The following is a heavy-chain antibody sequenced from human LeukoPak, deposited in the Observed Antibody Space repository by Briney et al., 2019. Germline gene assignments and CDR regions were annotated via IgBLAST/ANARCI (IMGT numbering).Heavy chain of an antibody. V-gene: IGHV3-66*02. Sequence: PGGSLRLSCAASGFTVSSNYMSWVRQAPGKGLEWVSVIYSGGSTYYADSVKGRFTISRDNSKNTLYLQMNSLRAEDTAVYYCAKDLDSSGSAYFDYWGQGTLVTVSS. CDR1: GFTVSSNY. D-gene: IGHD6-19*01. CDR3: AKDLDSSGSAYFDY. J-gene: IGHJ4*02. CDR2: IYSGGST.